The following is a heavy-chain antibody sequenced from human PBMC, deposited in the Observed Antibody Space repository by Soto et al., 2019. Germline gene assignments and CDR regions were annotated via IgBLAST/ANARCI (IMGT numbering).Heavy chain of an antibody. CDR2: ISGSGGST. V-gene: IGHV3-23*01. CDR3: AGVWFGDPYYMDV. D-gene: IGHD3-10*01. J-gene: IGHJ6*03. Sequence: GGSLRLSRAASGFTFSSYAMSWVRQAPGKGLEWVSAISGSGGSTYYADSVKGRFTISRDNSKNTLYLQMNSLRAEDTAVYYCAGVWFGDPYYMDVWGKGTTVTVSS. CDR1: GFTFSSYA.